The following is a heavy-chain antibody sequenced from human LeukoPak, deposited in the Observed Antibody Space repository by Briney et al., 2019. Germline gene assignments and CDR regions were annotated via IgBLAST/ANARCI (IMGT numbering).Heavy chain of an antibody. CDR1: GFTFSSYG. V-gene: IGHV3-30*02. CDR2: IRYDGSNK. D-gene: IGHD4-11*01. J-gene: IGHJ6*03. Sequence: PGGSLRLSCAASGFTFSSYGMHWVRQAPGKGLEWVAFIRYDGSNKYYADSVKGRFTISRDNSKNTLYLQVNSLRAEDTAVYYCAKKATVTPYYYYYMDVWGKGTTVTVSS. CDR3: AKKATVTPYYYYYMDV.